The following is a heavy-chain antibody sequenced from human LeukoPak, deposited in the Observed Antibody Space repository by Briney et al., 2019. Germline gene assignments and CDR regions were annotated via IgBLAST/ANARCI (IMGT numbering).Heavy chain of an antibody. CDR1: GYTFTGYY. CDR2: ISAYNGNT. J-gene: IGHJ6*03. CDR3: ARSLARLLWFGDAYYYYMDV. Sequence: ASVKVSCKASGYTFTGYYMHWVRQAPGQGLEWMGWISAYNGNTNYAQKLQGRVTMTTDTSTSTAYMELRSLRSDDTAVYYCARSLARLLWFGDAYYYYMDVWGKGTTVTVSS. D-gene: IGHD3-10*01. V-gene: IGHV1-18*04.